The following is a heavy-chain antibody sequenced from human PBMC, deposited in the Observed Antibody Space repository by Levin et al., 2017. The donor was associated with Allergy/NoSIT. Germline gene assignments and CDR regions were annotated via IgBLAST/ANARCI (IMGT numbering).Heavy chain of an antibody. CDR3: ARDRRRDYLWGTYRPDAFDI. Sequence: SQTLSLTCSVFGDSIKSSSYYWGWIRQPPGKGLEWIGSIYYSGNTYYNPSLKSRVTMSVDTPMNQFSLKLNSVTAADTAVYYCARDRRRDYLWGTYRPDAFDIWGQGTMVTVSS. D-gene: IGHD3-16*02. CDR1: GDSIKSSSYY. J-gene: IGHJ3*02. CDR2: IYYSGNT. V-gene: IGHV4-39*02.